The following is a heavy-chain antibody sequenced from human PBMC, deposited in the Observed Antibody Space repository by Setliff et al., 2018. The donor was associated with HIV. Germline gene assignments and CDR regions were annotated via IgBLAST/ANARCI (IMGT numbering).Heavy chain of an antibody. D-gene: IGHD1-1*01. CDR2: VYFDET. CDR1: GDLSAYT. CDR3: ARAYNFWAHFDT. V-gene: IGHV4-59*01. J-gene: IGHJ3*02. Sequence: PSETLSLTCSVSGDLSAYTWNWIRPSPGKGLEWIGYVYFDETNYNPSLKGRVTISSDNSKERFSLSLRSVSAADTAVYYCARAYNFWAHFDTWGPGITVTVSS.